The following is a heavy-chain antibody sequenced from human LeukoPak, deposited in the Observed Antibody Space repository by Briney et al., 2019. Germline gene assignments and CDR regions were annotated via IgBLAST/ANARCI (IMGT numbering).Heavy chain of an antibody. J-gene: IGHJ4*02. Sequence: SETLSLTCTVSGGSISPFYWNWIRQPPGKGLEWIGYIFNSGSTIYNPSVRSRVTISLDTSKRQFSLNLRSVTAADTAVYYCASDYGSGSYRFDYWGQGTLVSVSS. CDR2: IFNSGST. CDR1: GGSISPFY. D-gene: IGHD3-10*01. CDR3: ASDYGSGSYRFDY. V-gene: IGHV4-59*01.